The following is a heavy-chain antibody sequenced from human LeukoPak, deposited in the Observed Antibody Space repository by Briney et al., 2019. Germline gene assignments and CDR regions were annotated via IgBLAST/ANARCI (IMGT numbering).Heavy chain of an antibody. CDR1: GSISSSSYY. CDR3: VRHDGYYYYYMDV. Sequence: PSETLSLTCTAGSISSSSYYWGWIRQPPGKGLEWIGSIYDSGSTYYNPSLKSRLTISVDRSKTQFSLKLTSMTAADTAVYYCVRHDGYYYYYMDVWGKGTTVTVSS. J-gene: IGHJ6*03. V-gene: IGHV4-39*01. D-gene: IGHD4-17*01. CDR2: IYDSGST.